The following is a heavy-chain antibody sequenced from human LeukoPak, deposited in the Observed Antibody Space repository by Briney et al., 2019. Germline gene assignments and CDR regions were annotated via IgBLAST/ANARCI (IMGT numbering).Heavy chain of an antibody. Sequence: ASVKISCKASGYTFTAYYMHWVQEAPGKGVEWVGLIDAEDGKTIYVEKLQGRVTINTDTSTDTAYMEMNSLRSEDTAVYYCAIEAWGIDFFDIWGQGTMVTVSS. J-gene: IGHJ3*02. D-gene: IGHD7-27*01. CDR3: AIEAWGIDFFDI. CDR2: IDAEDGKT. CDR1: GYTFTAYY. V-gene: IGHV1-69-2*01.